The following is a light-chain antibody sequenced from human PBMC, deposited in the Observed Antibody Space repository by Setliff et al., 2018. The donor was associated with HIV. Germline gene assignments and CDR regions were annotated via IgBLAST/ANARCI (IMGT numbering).Light chain of an antibody. CDR3: QSYDSSLSGYV. Sequence: QSVLTQPPSVSGAPGQRVTISCTGSSSNIGAGYDVHWYQHLPGTAPKLLIYGNSNRPSGVPDQFAGSKSGTSASLAITGLQAEDEADYYCQSYDSSLSGYVFGTGTKVTV. V-gene: IGLV1-40*01. J-gene: IGLJ1*01. CDR1: SSNIGAGYD. CDR2: GNS.